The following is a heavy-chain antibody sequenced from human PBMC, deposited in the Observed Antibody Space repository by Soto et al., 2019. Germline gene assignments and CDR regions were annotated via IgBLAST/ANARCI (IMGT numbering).Heavy chain of an antibody. D-gene: IGHD3-10*01. CDR3: ARERVGGYYGSGTPHGMDG. Sequence: SETLSLTCPFSGCSLSSGDYYWRWLRPPPGKGLEWIGYIYYSGSTYYNPSLKSRVTISVDTSKNQFSLKLSSVTAADTAVYYCARERVGGYYGSGTPHGMDGWGQGTTVTVSS. CDR2: IYYSGST. CDR1: GCSLSSGDYY. J-gene: IGHJ6*02. V-gene: IGHV4-30-4*01.